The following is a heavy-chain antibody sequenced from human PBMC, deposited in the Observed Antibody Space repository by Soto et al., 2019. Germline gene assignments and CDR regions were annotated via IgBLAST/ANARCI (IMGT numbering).Heavy chain of an antibody. J-gene: IGHJ6*02. V-gene: IGHV4-59*01. CDR1: GDSISVYY. D-gene: IGHD2-21*02. CDR2: IYNRGFT. CDR3: ARLERAVTGYYYYYGLDV. Sequence: TSETLSLTCTVSGDSISVYYWCWIRQPPGKGLEGIVHIYNRGFTNYNPSLEVRVTISVDTSRNYFSLKVSSVTTADTAVYYCARLERAVTGYYYYYGLDVWGQGTTVPVSS.